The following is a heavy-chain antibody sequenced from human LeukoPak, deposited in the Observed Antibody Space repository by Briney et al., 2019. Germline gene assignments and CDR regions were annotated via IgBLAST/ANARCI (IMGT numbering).Heavy chain of an antibody. CDR2: IYYSGST. D-gene: IGHD7-27*01. CDR1: GGSISSYY. V-gene: IGHV4-59*01. J-gene: IGHJ3*02. Sequence: SETLSLTCTLSGGSISSYYWSWIRQPPGKGLEWIGYIYYSGSTNYNPSLKSRVTISVDTSKNQFSLKLSSVTAADTAVYYCARVTGDPDAFDIWGQGTMVTVSS. CDR3: ARVTGDPDAFDI.